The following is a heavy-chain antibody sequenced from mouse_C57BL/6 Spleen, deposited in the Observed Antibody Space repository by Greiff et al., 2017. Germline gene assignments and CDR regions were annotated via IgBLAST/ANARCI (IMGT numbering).Heavy chain of an antibody. D-gene: IGHD1-1*01. CDR3: ARDYDSNFDY. V-gene: IGHV1-42*01. Sequence: VQLQQSGPELVKPGASVKISCKASGYSFTGYYMNWVKQSPEKSLEWIGEINPSTGGTTYNQKFKAKATLTVDKSSSTAYMQLKSLTSEDSAVYYCARDYDSNFDYWGQGTTLTVSS. CDR2: INPSTGGT. J-gene: IGHJ2*01. CDR1: GYSFTGYY.